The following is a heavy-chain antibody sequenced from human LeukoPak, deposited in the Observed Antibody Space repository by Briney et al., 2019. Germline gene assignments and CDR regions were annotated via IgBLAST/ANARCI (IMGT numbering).Heavy chain of an antibody. V-gene: IGHV4-31*03. D-gene: IGHD2-2*02. J-gene: IGHJ4*02. CDR2: IYYSGST. CDR1: GGSISSGGYY. CDR3: ARGRGKYCSSTSCYRGYYSGY. Sequence: PSQTLSLTCTVSGGSISSGGYYWSWIRQHPGKGLEWIGYIYYSGSTYYNPSLKSRVTISVDTSKNQFSLKLSSVTAADTAVYYCARGRGKYCSSTSCYRGYYSGYWGQGTLVTVSS.